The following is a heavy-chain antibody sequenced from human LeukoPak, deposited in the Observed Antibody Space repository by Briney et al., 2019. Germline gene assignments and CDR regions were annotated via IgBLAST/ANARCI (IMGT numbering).Heavy chain of an antibody. CDR2: IYYSGST. CDR3: ARQVRGFDYYGSGSYYLSDY. CDR1: GGSISSSSYY. Sequence: SETLSLTCTVSGGSISSSSYYWGWIRQPPGKGLEWIGSIYYSGSTYYNPSLKSRVTISVDTSKNQFSLKLSSVTAADTAVYYCARQVRGFDYYGSGSYYLSDYWGQGTLVTVSS. V-gene: IGHV4-39*01. D-gene: IGHD3-10*01. J-gene: IGHJ4*02.